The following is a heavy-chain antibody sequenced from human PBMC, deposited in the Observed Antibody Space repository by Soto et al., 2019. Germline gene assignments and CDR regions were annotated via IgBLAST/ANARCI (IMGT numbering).Heavy chain of an antibody. V-gene: IGHV3-23*01. D-gene: IGHD3-3*01. CDR2: ISSSGDNT. J-gene: IGHJ4*02. Sequence: EVQLLESGGGLVQPGESLRLSCAASGFTFNIYAMSWVRQAPGKGLEWVSGISSSGDNTSYADSVRGRFSISRDNSKKTLYLQMNCLRAEDTAVYYCAKDIPEDFWSDYYAVDCWGQGTLVTVSS. CDR1: GFTFNIYA. CDR3: AKDIPEDFWSDYYAVDC.